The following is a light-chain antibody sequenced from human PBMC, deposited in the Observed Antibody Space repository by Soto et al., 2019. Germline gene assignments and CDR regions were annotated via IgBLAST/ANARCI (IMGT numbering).Light chain of an antibody. V-gene: IGKV3-15*01. CDR1: QTVRSN. Sequence: EIVLTQSPATLSVSPGEEAILSCRASQTVRSNLAWYQQKPGQAPRLLIYGASTRATGIPARFSGSGSGTEFTLTINSLQSEDFAVYYCQQYNNWPRTFGQGTKV. CDR3: QQYNNWPRT. CDR2: GAS. J-gene: IGKJ1*01.